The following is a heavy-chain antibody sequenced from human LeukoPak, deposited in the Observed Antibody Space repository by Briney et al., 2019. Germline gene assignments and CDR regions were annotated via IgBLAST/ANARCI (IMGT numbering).Heavy chain of an antibody. CDR1: GGSISSYY. J-gene: IGHJ2*01. Sequence: KPSETLSLTCTVSGGSISSYYWSWIRQPPGKGLEWIGYIYYSGSTNYNPSLKSRVTISVDTSKNQFSLKLSSVTAADTAVYYCARDLAGDIAVAGPPRRRMVGYFDLWGRGTLVTVSS. CDR3: ARDLAGDIAVAGPPRRRMVGYFDL. CDR2: IYYSGST. V-gene: IGHV4-59*01. D-gene: IGHD6-19*01.